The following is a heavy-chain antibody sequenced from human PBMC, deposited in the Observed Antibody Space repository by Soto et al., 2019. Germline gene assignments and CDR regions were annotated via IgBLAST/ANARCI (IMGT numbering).Heavy chain of an antibody. CDR1: GGTFSSHS. CDR3: STSVYCSTTRCYYYYGLDV. V-gene: IGHV1-69*01. D-gene: IGHD2-2*01. CDR2: IIPIFGTE. J-gene: IGHJ6*02. Sequence: QVQLVQSGAEVKKPGSSVMVSCKVSGGTFSSHSINWVRQAPGQGPEWMGGIIPIFGTENYAQKFQGRVTITADESTRTAYMEMSSLTSDDTALYYCSTSVYCSTTRCYYYYGLDVWGQGTTVIVAS.